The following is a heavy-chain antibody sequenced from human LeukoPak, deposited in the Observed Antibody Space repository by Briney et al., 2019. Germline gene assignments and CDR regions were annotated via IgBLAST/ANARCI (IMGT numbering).Heavy chain of an antibody. J-gene: IGHJ4*01. CDR2: ISGSGGST. Sequence: PGGSLRLSCAASGFIFASYAMSWFRQAPGKGLEWVSSISGSGGSTYYIDSVKGRFTISRDNSKNTLYLQMNSLRAEDTAVYCCARPVGISNRVMEDYWGHGTLVTVSS. D-gene: IGHD3-16*02. V-gene: IGHV3-23*01. CDR3: ARPVGISNRVMEDY. CDR1: GFIFASYA.